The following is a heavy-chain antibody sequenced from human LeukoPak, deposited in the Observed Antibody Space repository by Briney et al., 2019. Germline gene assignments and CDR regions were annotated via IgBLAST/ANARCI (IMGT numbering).Heavy chain of an antibody. D-gene: IGHD3-9*01. CDR1: GFTFSSYE. CDR3: VRGVELTGYSDY. V-gene: IGHV3-48*03. J-gene: IGHJ4*02. Sequence: PGGSLRLSCAASGFTFSSYEMNWVRQAPGKGLEWVSYISSSGSTIYYADSVKGRFTISRDNAKNSLYLQMNSLRAEDTAVYYCVRGVELTGYSDYWGRGTLVTVSS. CDR2: ISSSGSTI.